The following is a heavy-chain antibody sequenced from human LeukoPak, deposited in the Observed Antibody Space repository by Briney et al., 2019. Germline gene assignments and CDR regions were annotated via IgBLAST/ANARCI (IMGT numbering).Heavy chain of an antibody. J-gene: IGHJ6*03. D-gene: IGHD3-22*01. CDR2: ISTYNGLT. CDR3: ARDHRAYYYDSSGYGKYYYMDV. Sequence: ASVKVSCTASGYTFNSFGIAWVRQAPGQGPEWMGWISTYNGLTNYTQKFQGRVTMTTDTFTNTAYMELRSLRSDDTAVYYCARDHRAYYYDSSGYGKYYYMDVWGKGTTVTVSS. V-gene: IGHV1-18*01. CDR1: GYTFNSFG.